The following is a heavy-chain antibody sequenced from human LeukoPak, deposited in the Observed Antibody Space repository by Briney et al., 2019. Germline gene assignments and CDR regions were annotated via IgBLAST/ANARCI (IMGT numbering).Heavy chain of an antibody. V-gene: IGHV3-9*03. D-gene: IGHD3-3*01. CDR3: AKVSLPFGVVTSDAFDI. Sequence: GGSLRLSCAASGVTFDDYAMHWVRQAPGQGLERVSRVSWNGGSKGYADSVKGRFTISRDNAKNSLYLQMNSLRAEDMPLYYCAKVSLPFGVVTSDAFDIGGQGTMVTVSS. CDR2: VSWNGGSK. CDR1: GVTFDDYA. J-gene: IGHJ3*02.